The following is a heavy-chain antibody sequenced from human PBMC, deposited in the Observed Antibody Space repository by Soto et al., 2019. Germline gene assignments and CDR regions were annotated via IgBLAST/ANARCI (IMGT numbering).Heavy chain of an antibody. D-gene: IGHD6-25*01. J-gene: IGHJ5*02. V-gene: IGHV4-34*01. CDR1: GGSFSGYY. CDR3: ARGSGNWFDP. CDR2: INHSGST. Sequence: QVQLQQWGAGLLKPSETLSLTCAVYGGSFSGYYWGWIRQPPGKGLEWIGEINHSGSTNYNPSLKSRVTISVDTSKNQFSLKLSSVTAADTAVYYCARGSGNWFDPWGQGTLVTVSS.